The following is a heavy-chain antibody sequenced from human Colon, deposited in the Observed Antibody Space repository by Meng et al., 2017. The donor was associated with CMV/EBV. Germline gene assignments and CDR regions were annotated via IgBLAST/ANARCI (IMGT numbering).Heavy chain of an antibody. V-gene: IGHV4-61*08. Sequence: SCTVSGGSVSSSDYYWSWIRQPPGKGLEWIGYIYYSGSTNYNPSLKSRVTISVDTSKNQFSLKLSSVTAADTAVYYCAREVWGSLCYFDYWGQGTLVTVSS. J-gene: IGHJ4*02. D-gene: IGHD3-16*01. CDR2: IYYSGST. CDR1: GGSVSSSDYY. CDR3: AREVWGSLCYFDY.